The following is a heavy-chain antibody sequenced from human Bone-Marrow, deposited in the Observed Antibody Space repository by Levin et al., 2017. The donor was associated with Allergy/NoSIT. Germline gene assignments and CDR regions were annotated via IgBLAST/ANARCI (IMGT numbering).Heavy chain of an antibody. CDR1: GGSFSGYY. CDR3: ARDYYDSSGSFDY. J-gene: IGHJ4*02. D-gene: IGHD3-22*01. Sequence: QSQTLSLTCAVYGGSFSGYYWSWIRQPPGKGLEWIGEINHSGSTNYNPSLKSRVTISVDTSKNQFSLKLSSVTAADTAVYYCARDYYDSSGSFDYWGQGTLVTVSS. CDR2: INHSGST. V-gene: IGHV4-34*01.